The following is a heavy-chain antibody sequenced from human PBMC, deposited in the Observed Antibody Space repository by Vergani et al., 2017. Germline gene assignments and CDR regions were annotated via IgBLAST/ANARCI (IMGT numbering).Heavy chain of an antibody. V-gene: IGHV3-23*01. CDR2: IRGSGGSS. CDR3: AKAYSSGWYRQGVSFDY. CDR1: GFTFSSYA. Sequence: EVQLLESGGGLVQPGGSLRLSCAASGFTFSSYAMSWVRQAPGKGLEWVSAIRGSGGSSYYADSVKGRFTISRDNSKNTLYLQMNSLRAEDTAVYYCAKAYSSGWYRQGVSFDYWGQGTLVTVSS. D-gene: IGHD6-19*01. J-gene: IGHJ4*02.